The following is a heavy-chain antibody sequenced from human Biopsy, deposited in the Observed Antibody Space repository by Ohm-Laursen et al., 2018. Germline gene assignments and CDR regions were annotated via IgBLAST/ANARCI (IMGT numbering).Heavy chain of an antibody. J-gene: IGHJ2*01. CDR1: GDYISSYY. Sequence: GTLSLTCTVSGDYISSYYWSWIPPPPGQGLQWVGYVNYTGSTDYNPFLQSRVTISVDTSKNHFSLRLRSVTHADTAIYYWARDRGYYSDRTVPGYFDLWGRGTLVTVSS. V-gene: IGHV4-59*01. CDR3: ARDRGYYSDRTVPGYFDL. CDR2: VNYTGST. D-gene: IGHD3-22*01.